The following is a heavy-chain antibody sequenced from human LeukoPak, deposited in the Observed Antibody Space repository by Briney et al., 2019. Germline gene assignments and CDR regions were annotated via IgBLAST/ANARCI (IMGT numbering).Heavy chain of an antibody. CDR2: IWYDGTNK. Sequence: PGRSLRLSCAASGFTFSSYGMHWVRQAPGKGLEWVALIWYDGTNKYYADSVKGRFTISRDSSKNTLYLQMNNLRAEDTAVYYCARGLYYYDISGSPRGDYWGQGTLVTVSS. J-gene: IGHJ4*02. D-gene: IGHD3-22*01. CDR3: ARGLYYYDISGSPRGDY. V-gene: IGHV3-33*01. CDR1: GFTFSSYG.